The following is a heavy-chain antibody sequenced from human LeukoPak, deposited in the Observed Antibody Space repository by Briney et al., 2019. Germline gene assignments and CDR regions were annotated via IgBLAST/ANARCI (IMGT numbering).Heavy chain of an antibody. CDR3: ARDRFGGYFDL. Sequence: SETLSLTCTVSGGSISSYYWSWIRQPPGKGLEWIGYIYYSGSTNYNPSLKSRVTISVDTSKNQFSLKLSSVTAADTAVYYCARDRFGGYFDLWGRGTLVTVSS. CDR2: IYYSGST. CDR1: GGSISSYY. J-gene: IGHJ2*01. D-gene: IGHD3-10*01. V-gene: IGHV4-59*01.